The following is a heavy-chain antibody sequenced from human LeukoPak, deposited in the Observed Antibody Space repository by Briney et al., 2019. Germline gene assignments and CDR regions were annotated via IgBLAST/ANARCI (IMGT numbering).Heavy chain of an antibody. D-gene: IGHD2-8*02. CDR1: GYTFTSYG. V-gene: IGHV1-18*01. J-gene: IGHJ4*02. CDR2: ISAYNGNT. CDR3: ARDPGTGASRPQDLLFDY. Sequence: ASVKVPCKASGYTFTSYGISWVRQAPGQGLEWMGWISAYNGNTNYAQKLQGRVTMTTDTSTSTAYMELRSLRSDDTAVYYCARDPGTGASRPQDLLFDYWGQGTLVTVSS.